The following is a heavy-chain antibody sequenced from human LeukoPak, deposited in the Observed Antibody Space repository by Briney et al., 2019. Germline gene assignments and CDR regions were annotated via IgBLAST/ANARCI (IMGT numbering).Heavy chain of an antibody. Sequence: GGSLRLSCAASEFTFSSYWMSWVRQAPGKGLEWVANIKQDGGQIYYLDSVKGRFTVSRDNAKNSLYLQMNSPRAEDTAVYYCARLGARQMLEYWGQGTLVTVSS. CDR3: ARLGARQMLEY. V-gene: IGHV3-7*01. J-gene: IGHJ4*02. D-gene: IGHD4-17*01. CDR2: IKQDGGQI. CDR1: EFTFSSYW.